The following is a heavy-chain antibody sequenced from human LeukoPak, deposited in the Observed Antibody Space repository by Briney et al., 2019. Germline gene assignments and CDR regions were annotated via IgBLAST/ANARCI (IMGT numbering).Heavy chain of an antibody. CDR1: GFTFSDYN. Sequence: GGSLRLSCAASGFTFSDYNMNWVRQAPGKGLEWVSYITNGGSTIHHADSVKGRFTISRDNTKKTLYLQMNSLRAEDTAVYYCARSIGLTGGGVDVWGQGTTVTVSS. CDR3: ARSIGLTGGGVDV. CDR2: ITNGGSTI. D-gene: IGHD3-9*01. V-gene: IGHV3-11*01. J-gene: IGHJ6*02.